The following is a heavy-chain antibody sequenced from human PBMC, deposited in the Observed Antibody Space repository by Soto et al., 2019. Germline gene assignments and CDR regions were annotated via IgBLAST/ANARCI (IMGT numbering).Heavy chain of an antibody. CDR3: ARIAVGPGNTFYYYYGMDV. J-gene: IGHJ6*02. V-gene: IGHV4-34*01. D-gene: IGHD6-19*01. CDR1: GGSFSGYY. Sequence: NPSETLSLTCAVYGGSFSGYYWSWIRQPPGKGLEWIGEINHSGSTNYNPSLKSRVTISVDTSKNQFSLKLSSVTAADTAVYYCARIAVGPGNTFYYYYGMDVWGQGTTVTVSS. CDR2: INHSGST.